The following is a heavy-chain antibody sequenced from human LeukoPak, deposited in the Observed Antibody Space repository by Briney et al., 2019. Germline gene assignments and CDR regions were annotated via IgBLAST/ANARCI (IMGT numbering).Heavy chain of an antibody. J-gene: IGHJ4*02. D-gene: IGHD3-22*01. V-gene: IGHV1-2*04. CDR2: INPNSGGT. CDR3: ARGKRARDSRPLYYFDY. CDR1: GYTFTGYY. Sequence: ASVKVSCKASGYTFTGYYMHWVRQAPGQGLGWMGWINPNSGGTNYAQKFQGWVTMTRDTSISTAYMELSRLRSDDTAVYYCARGKRARDSRPLYYFDYWGQATLVTVSS.